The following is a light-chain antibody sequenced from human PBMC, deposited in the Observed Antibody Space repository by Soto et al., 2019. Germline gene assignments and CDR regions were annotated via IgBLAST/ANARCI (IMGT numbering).Light chain of an antibody. CDR3: SSFTTSTPYV. CDR2: EVS. CDR1: SSDIGDYNY. J-gene: IGLJ1*01. V-gene: IGLV2-14*01. Sequence: QSVLTQPASVSGSPGQSITISCTGTSSDIGDYNYVSWYQQYPGKAPKLMIYEVSHPPSGVSNRFSGSKSGNTASLTISGLQAEDEADYYCSSFTTSTPYVFGTGTKVTVL.